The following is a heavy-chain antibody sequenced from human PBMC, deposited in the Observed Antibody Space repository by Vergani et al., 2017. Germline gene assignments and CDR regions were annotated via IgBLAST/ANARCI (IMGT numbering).Heavy chain of an antibody. D-gene: IGHD2-2*01. CDR2: ISSSSSYI. J-gene: IGHJ5*02. V-gene: IGHV3-21*04. CDR1: GFTFSSYS. CDR3: AKAPQLTTFDP. Sequence: EVQLVESGGGLVKPGGSLRLSCAASGFTFSSYSMNWVRQAPGKGLEWVSSISSSSSYIYYADSVKGRFTISRDNAKNTLYLQMNSLRAEDTAVYYCAKAPQLTTFDPWGQGTLVTVSS.